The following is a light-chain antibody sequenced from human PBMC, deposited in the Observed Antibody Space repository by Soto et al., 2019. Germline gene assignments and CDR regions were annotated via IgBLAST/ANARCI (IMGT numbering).Light chain of an antibody. J-gene: IGLJ3*02. CDR1: SSDVGGYNY. CDR2: EVS. V-gene: IGLV2-14*01. Sequence: QSALTQPASGSGSPGQSITISCTGTSSDVGGYNYVSWYQQHPAKAPKLMIYEVSNRPSGVSHRFSGSKSGNTASLTISGLQAEDEADYYCFSYTTSSTLVFGGGTKLTVL. CDR3: FSYTTSSTLV.